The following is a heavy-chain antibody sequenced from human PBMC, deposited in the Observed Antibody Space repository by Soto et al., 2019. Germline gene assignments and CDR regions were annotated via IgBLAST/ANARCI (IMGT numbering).Heavy chain of an antibody. Sequence: ASVKVACKASGYTFSRYGISWVRQAPGQGLEWMGWVSGYNGDTNYAQKLQGRVTMTTDTSTSTAYMELRSLRSDDTAVYYCARGDFFLIVGAIGQFDYWGQGTLVTVSS. J-gene: IGHJ4*02. CDR3: ARGDFFLIVGAIGQFDY. D-gene: IGHD1-26*01. CDR2: VSGYNGDT. CDR1: GYTFSRYG. V-gene: IGHV1-18*01.